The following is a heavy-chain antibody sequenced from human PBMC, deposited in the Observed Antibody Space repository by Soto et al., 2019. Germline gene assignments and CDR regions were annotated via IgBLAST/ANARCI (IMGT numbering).Heavy chain of an antibody. CDR2: IIPIFGTA. J-gene: IGHJ4*02. CDR1: GGTFSSYA. V-gene: IGHV1-69*13. CDR3: ARELGYYFDY. Sequence: ASVKVSCKASGGTFSSYAINWVRQAPGQGLEWMGGIIPIFGTANYAQKFQGRVTITADESTSTAYMELSSLRSEDTAVYYCARELGYYFDYWGQGTLVTVSS. D-gene: IGHD7-27*01.